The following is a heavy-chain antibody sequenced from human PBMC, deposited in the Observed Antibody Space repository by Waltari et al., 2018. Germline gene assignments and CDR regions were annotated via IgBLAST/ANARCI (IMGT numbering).Heavy chain of an antibody. V-gene: IGHV3-21*01. CDR2: ISSSSNYI. CDR1: GFHFSSPS. D-gene: IGHD3-3*02. J-gene: IGHJ4*02. CDR3: ARDSSILDY. Sequence: EVQLVASGGGLVKPGGSVRICCAASGFHFSSPSRNWVRQAPGKGLEWVSSISSSSNYIYYADSVKGRFTISRDNAKNSLYLQMNSLRADDTAVYYCARDSSILDYWGQGTLVTVSS.